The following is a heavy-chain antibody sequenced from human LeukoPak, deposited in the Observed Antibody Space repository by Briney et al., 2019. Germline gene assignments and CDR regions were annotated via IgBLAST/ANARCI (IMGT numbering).Heavy chain of an antibody. Sequence: PGGSLRLSCAASGFTFSDYYMSWIRQAPGKGLEWVSYISSSGSTIYYADSVKGRFTISRDNAKNSPYLQMNSLRAEDTAVYYCAGAIDYSNYPFDYWGQGTLVTVSS. CDR3: AGAIDYSNYPFDY. V-gene: IGHV3-11*01. CDR2: ISSSGSTI. CDR1: GFTFSDYY. J-gene: IGHJ4*02. D-gene: IGHD4-11*01.